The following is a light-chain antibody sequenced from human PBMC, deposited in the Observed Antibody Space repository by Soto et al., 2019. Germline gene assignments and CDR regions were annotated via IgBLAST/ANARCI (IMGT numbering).Light chain of an antibody. V-gene: IGKV3-20*01. CDR2: DAS. J-gene: IGKJ1*01. CDR3: QQYGSSRT. Sequence: EIVLTQSPDTLSLSPGERATLSCRASQSVDSNYLAWYQQKPGQAPRVLIYDASIRATGIPDRFSGSGSGTDFTLTISRLEPEDFAGYYCQQYGSSRTFGQGTKV. CDR1: QSVDSNY.